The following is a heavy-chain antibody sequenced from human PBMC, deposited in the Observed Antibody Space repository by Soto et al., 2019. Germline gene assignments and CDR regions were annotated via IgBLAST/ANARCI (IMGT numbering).Heavy chain of an antibody. D-gene: IGHD1-26*01. Sequence: QVQLVQSGAEVKKPGSSVKVSCTASGGTFSSYAISWVRQAPGQGLEWMGGIIPIFGTANYAQKFQGRVTITADESTSKGYMELRSLRSEDKAVYFCAREAQHYRGNYGTFCYWGQGTLVTVSS. CDR3: AREAQHYRGNYGTFCY. CDR2: IIPIFGTA. J-gene: IGHJ4*02. V-gene: IGHV1-69*01. CDR1: GGTFSSYA.